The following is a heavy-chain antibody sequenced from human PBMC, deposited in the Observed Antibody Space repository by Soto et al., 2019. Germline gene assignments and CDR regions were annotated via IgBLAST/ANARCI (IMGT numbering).Heavy chain of an antibody. CDR1: GGSISSYY. D-gene: IGHD3-10*01. Sequence: PSETLSLTCTVSGGSISSYYWSWIRQPPGKGLEWIGYIYYSGSTNYNPSLKSRVTISVDTSKNQFSLKLSSVTAADTAVYYCARDHWFGDSSYGMDVWGQGTTVTVSS. V-gene: IGHV4-59*01. J-gene: IGHJ6*02. CDR2: IYYSGST. CDR3: ARDHWFGDSSYGMDV.